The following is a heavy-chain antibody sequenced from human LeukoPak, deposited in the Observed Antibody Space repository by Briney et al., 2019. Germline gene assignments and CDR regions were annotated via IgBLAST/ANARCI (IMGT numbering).Heavy chain of an antibody. CDR2: IWYDGSNK. D-gene: IGHD3-10*01. Sequence: GRSLRLSCAASGFTFSSYGMHWVRQAPGKGLEWVAVIWYDGSNKYYADSVKGRFTISRDNSKNTLYLQMNSLRAEDTAVYYCAKNYHGSGSPDYWGQGTPVTVSS. J-gene: IGHJ4*02. CDR3: AKNYHGSGSPDY. CDR1: GFTFSSYG. V-gene: IGHV3-33*06.